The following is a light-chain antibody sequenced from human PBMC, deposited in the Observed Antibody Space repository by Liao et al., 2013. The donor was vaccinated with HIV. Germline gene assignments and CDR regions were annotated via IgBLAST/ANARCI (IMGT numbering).Light chain of an antibody. CDR1: DIGSTS. V-gene: IGLV3-21*04. Sequence: SYVLTQPPSVSVAPGKTARITCGGYDIGSTSVYWYQQKPGQAPLLVIYYDSDRPSGIPERFSGSNSGNTATLTISRVEAGDEADYYCQVWDSSSDPYVFGTGTKVTVL. CDR2: YDS. J-gene: IGLJ1*01. CDR3: QVWDSSSDPYV.